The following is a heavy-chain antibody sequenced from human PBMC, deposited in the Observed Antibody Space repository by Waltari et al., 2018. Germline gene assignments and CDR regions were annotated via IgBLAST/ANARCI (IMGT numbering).Heavy chain of an antibody. CDR1: GFTFSNYA. CDR2: IGGGCSTT. Sequence: EVQLLESGGDLVQPGGSLRLSCAASGFTFSNYAMTWVRQAPGKGLGWVSVIGGGCSTTYYADSVKGRFTISRDNSKNTLYLQMNRLRVEDTAVYYCAKKLGVSSWYYFDYWGQGTLVTVSS. J-gene: IGHJ4*02. D-gene: IGHD1-26*01. V-gene: IGHV3-23*01. CDR3: AKKLGVSSWYYFDY.